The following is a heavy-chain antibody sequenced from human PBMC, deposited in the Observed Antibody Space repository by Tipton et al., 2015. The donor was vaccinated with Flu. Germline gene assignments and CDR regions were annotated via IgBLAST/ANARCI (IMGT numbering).Heavy chain of an antibody. J-gene: IGHJ4*02. D-gene: IGHD5-12*01. V-gene: IGHV3-49*04. CDR3: TRNSGYDPRKIDY. Sequence: SLRLSCTASGFTFGDYAMSWVRQAPGEGLEWVGFIRSKAYGGTTEYAASVKGRFTISRDDSKSIAYLQMNSLKTEDTAVYYCTRNSGYDPRKIDYRGQGTLVTVSS. CDR1: GFTFGDYA. CDR2: IRSKAYGGTT.